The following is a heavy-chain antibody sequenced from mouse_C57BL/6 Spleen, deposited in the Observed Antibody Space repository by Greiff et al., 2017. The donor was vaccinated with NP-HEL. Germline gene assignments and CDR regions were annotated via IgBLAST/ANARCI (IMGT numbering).Heavy chain of an antibody. D-gene: IGHD1-1*01. CDR1: GYTFTDYY. J-gene: IGHJ3*01. CDR3: ASGDTHYGRDWFAY. CDR2: IYPGSGNT. V-gene: IGHV1-76*01. Sequence: QVQLQQSGAELVRPGASVKLSCKASGYTFTDYYINWVKQRPGQGLEWIARIYPGSGNTYYNEKFKGKATLTAEKSSSTAYMQLSSLTSEDSAVYFCASGDTHYGRDWFAYWGQGTLVTVSA.